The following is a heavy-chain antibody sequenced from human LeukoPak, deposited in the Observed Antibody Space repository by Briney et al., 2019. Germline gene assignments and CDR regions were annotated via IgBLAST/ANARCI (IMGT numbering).Heavy chain of an antibody. J-gene: IGHJ5*02. CDR1: GYTFTTYA. V-gene: IGHV1-3*01. CDR2: INGDNGNT. Sequence: ASVTVSCTASGYTFTTYAMHWVRQAPGQRLEWMGWINGDNGNTKYSQKFQGRVTITRDTSAYTGYMELRSLSSADTAVYFCARAPYDILTGYSLNWFDPWGQGTLVTVSS. D-gene: IGHD3-9*01. CDR3: ARAPYDILTGYSLNWFDP.